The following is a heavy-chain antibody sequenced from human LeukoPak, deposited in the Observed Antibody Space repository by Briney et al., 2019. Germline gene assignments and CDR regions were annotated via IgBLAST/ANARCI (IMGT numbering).Heavy chain of an antibody. D-gene: IGHD6-13*01. CDR3: ARVHGYSSSWSPYYYYGMDV. CDR2: IYYSGST. Sequence: SETLSLTCTVSGGSISSYYWSWIRQPPGKGLEWIGYIYYSGSTNYNPSLKSRVTISVDTSKNQFSLKLSSVTAAGTAVYYCARVHGYSSSWSPYYYYGMDVWGQGTTVTVSS. J-gene: IGHJ6*02. V-gene: IGHV4-59*01. CDR1: GGSISSYY.